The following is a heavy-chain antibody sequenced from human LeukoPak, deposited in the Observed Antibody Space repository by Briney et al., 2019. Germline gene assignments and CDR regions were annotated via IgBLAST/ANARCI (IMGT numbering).Heavy chain of an antibody. V-gene: IGHV1-2*02. CDR1: GYPFTGYY. Sequence: GASVTVSCQPSGYPFTGYYLHWVRQAPGQGLEWMGWMNPNTGATIYAQKFQGRVTLTRDTSISTAYMELTSLRSDDTAIYYCARDRVGSGWPRPFYFEFWGQGTLVSVSS. D-gene: IGHD6-19*01. J-gene: IGHJ4*02. CDR2: MNPNTGAT. CDR3: ARDRVGSGWPRPFYFEF.